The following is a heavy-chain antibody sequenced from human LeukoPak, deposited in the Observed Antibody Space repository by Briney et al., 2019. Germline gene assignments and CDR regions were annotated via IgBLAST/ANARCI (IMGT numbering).Heavy chain of an antibody. J-gene: IGHJ6*02. CDR2: ISYDGSNK. CDR1: GFTFSSYG. D-gene: IGHD3-3*01. V-gene: IGHV3-30*03. CDR3: AIGYYDFWSGYYMPGGMDV. Sequence: GTSLRLSCAASGFTFSSYGMHWVRQAPGKGPEWVALISYDGSNKYYADSVKGRFTIYRDNSKNTLYLQMNSLRAEDTAVYYCAIGYYDFWSGYYMPGGMDVWGQGTTVTVSS.